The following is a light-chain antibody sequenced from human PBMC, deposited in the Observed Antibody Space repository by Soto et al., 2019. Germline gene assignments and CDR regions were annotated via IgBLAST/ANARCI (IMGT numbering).Light chain of an antibody. Sequence: SVLTQPPSVSGAPGQRVTISCTGSSSNIGAGFDVHWYQQLPGTAPKLLIYDNNNRPSGVPDRFSGSKSGTSASLAITGLQAEDEADYYCQSYDSSLSALYVFGTGTKVTVL. V-gene: IGLV1-40*01. J-gene: IGLJ1*01. CDR1: SSNIGAGFD. CDR2: DNN. CDR3: QSYDSSLSALYV.